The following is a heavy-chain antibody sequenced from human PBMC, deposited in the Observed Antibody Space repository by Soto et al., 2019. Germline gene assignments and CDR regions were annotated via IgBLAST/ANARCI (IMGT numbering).Heavy chain of an antibody. CDR1: GFSFSTSS. J-gene: IGHJ4*02. CDR3: AKGAYTFAYE. V-gene: IGHV3-23*01. CDR2: ISPSASDT. D-gene: IGHD3-16*01. Sequence: EVQLLESGGDLVQPGGSLRLSCAASGFSFSTSSMAWVRQPPGKGLEWVSAISPSASDTLYADSVKGRFTIFRDNSKNTLFLQMNSLSAEDTAVYYGAKGAYTFAYEWGQGTLVTVSS.